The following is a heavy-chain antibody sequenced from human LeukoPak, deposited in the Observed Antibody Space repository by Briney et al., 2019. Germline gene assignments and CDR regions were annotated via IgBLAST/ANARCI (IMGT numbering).Heavy chain of an antibody. Sequence: PSETLSLTCTVSGYSIRNGYNWGWIRLSPGKGLEWLGSIYQSGSTYDNPSLKSRVSLSIDTSKNQFSLKLTSVTAADTAVYYCARRPTTYYYGSGNRGGYYYMDVWGKGTTVTISS. V-gene: IGHV4-38-2*02. CDR3: ARRPTTYYYGSGNRGGYYYMDV. CDR2: IYQSGST. J-gene: IGHJ6*03. D-gene: IGHD3-10*01. CDR1: GYSIRNGYN.